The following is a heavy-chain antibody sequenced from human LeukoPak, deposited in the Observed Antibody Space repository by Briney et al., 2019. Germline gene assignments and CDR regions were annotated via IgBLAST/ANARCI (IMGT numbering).Heavy chain of an antibody. CDR1: GASISSGLYY. V-gene: IGHV4-39*01. CDR2: IYYTGNT. J-gene: IGHJ5*02. CDR3: ARNLTEDCSRNSCSAGWFDP. Sequence: SETLSLTCTVSGASISSGLYYWAWIRQSPGKGLEWIGSIYYTGNTKYSPSLQSRVSISVDTSKNQFSLTLSSVTAADTAVYYCARNLTEDCSRNSCSAGWFDPWGQGILVTVSS. D-gene: IGHD2-2*01.